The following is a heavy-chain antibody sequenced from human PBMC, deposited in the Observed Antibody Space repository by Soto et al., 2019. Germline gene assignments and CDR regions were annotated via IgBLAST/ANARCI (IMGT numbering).Heavy chain of an antibody. CDR3: ARGEQYSGRIFDY. D-gene: IGHD1-26*01. V-gene: IGHV6-1*01. CDR1: GDSVSSLRAG. Sequence: PXQALSLPSAIPGDSVSSLRAGWSLVRHSPSRGLEWLGRTYYRSKWYYEYAVSVGGRITINPDTSKNQYSLQLNSVTPEDTAVYFCARGEQYSGRIFDYWGQGTLVTVSS. CDR2: TYYRSKWYY. J-gene: IGHJ4*01.